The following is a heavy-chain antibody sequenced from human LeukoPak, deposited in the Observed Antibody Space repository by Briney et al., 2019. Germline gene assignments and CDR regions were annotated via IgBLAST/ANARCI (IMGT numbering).Heavy chain of an antibody. CDR2: INTDGSST. J-gene: IGHJ4*02. CDR3: AGASSSSPGDY. Sequence: SGGSLRLSCAASGYIFSSYWMHWVRHAPGKGLAWVSRINTDGSSTSYADSVKGRFTISRDNAKNSLYPQMNSLRAEDTAVYYCAGASSSSPGDYWGQGTLVTVSS. V-gene: IGHV3-74*01. CDR1: GYIFSSYW. D-gene: IGHD6-6*01.